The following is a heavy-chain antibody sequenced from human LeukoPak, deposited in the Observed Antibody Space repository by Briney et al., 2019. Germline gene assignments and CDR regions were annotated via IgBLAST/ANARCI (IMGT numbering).Heavy chain of an antibody. J-gene: IGHJ3*02. CDR3: ATSTRSRGPAFDI. V-gene: IGHV4-59*08. CDR2: VHYSGST. D-gene: IGHD2-2*01. CDR1: GGSINNYY. Sequence: SETLSLTCTVSGGSINNYYWSWIRQPPERGLEWIGYVHYSGSTTYNPSLKSRVMISVDTSKTQFSLKLTSVTAADTAVYYCATSTRSRGPAFDIWGQGIVVTVSS.